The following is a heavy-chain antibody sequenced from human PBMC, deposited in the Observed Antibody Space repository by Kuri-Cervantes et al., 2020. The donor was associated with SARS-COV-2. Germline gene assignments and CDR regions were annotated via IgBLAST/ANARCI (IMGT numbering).Heavy chain of an antibody. Sequence: ASVKVSCKASGYTFTSYGISWARQAPGQGLEWMGWISAYNGNTNYAQKLQGRVTMTTDTSTSTAYMELRSLRSDDTAVYYCAREVEMATIGPVDYYMDVWGKGTTVTVSS. V-gene: IGHV1-18*01. CDR3: AREVEMATIGPVDYYMDV. CDR2: ISAYNGNT. J-gene: IGHJ6*03. D-gene: IGHD5-24*01. CDR1: GYTFTSYG.